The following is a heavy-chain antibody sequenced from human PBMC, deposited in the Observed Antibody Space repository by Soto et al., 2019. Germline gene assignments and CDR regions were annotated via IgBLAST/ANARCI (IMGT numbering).Heavy chain of an antibody. CDR2: IIPIFGTA. CDR3: AREGFVVVPAAMDYYYYYGMDV. CDR1: GGTFSSYA. V-gene: IGHV1-69*06. D-gene: IGHD2-2*01. Sequence: SVKVSCKASGGTFSSYAISWVRQAPGQGLEWMGGIIPIFGTANYAQKFQGRVTITADKSTSTAYMELSSLRSEDTAVYYCAREGFVVVPAAMDYYYYYGMDVWGQGTTVTVSS. J-gene: IGHJ6*02.